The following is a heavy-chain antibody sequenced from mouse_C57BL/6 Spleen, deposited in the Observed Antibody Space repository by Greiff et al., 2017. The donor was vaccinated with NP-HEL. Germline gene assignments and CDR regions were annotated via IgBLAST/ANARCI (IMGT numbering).Heavy chain of an antibody. V-gene: IGHV6-6*01. CDR1: GFTFSDAW. CDR2: IRNKANNHAT. D-gene: IGHD5-1-1*01. CDR3: TRGLDTGYYAMDY. J-gene: IGHJ4*01. Sequence: EVMLVESGGGLVQPGGSMKLSCAASGFTFSDAWMDWVRQSPEKGLEWVAEIRNKANNHATYYAESVKGRFTISRDDSKSSVYLQMNSLRAEDTGIYYCTRGLDTGYYAMDYWGQGTSVTVSS.